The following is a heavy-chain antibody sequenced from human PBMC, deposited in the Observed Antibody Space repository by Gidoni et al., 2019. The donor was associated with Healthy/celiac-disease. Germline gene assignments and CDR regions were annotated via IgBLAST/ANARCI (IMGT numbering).Heavy chain of an antibody. V-gene: IGHV4-39*01. J-gene: IGHJ4*02. CDR1: GCSISSSCYY. CDR2: IYYSGST. CDR3: AIRVYSSGSPSPPWFDY. D-gene: IGHD6-19*01. Sequence: QLQLQESGPGLVKPSETLSLPCTVSGCSISSSCYYWGWIRQPPGKGLEWIGSIYYSGSTYYNPDLKSRVTISVETSKNQFSLKLSSVTAADTAVYYCAIRVYSSGSPSPPWFDYWGQGTLVTVSS.